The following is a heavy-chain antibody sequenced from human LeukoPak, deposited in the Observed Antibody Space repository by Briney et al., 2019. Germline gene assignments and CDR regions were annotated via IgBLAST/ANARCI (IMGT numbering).Heavy chain of an antibody. CDR1: GFTFRSYN. CDR2: ISSSASTI. J-gene: IGHJ4*02. D-gene: IGHD3-10*01. V-gene: IGHV3-48*03. Sequence: AGSLRVSCAASGFTFRSYNMNWVRQAPGYGLEWVSYISSSASTIYYADSVKGRFTISRDNAKNSLYLQMNSLRAEDTAVYYCARYGYGLDYWGQGNLVTVSS. CDR3: ARYGYGLDY.